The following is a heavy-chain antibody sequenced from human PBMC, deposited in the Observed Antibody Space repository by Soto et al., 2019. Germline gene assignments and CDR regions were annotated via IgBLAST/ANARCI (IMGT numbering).Heavy chain of an antibody. Sequence: QVELQESGPGLVKPSATLSLTCTLSGGSVSSGTLYWRWIRQPPGKGLEWTGFMSYSGNTNYNHSLKSRVTISVDMFKNQFSLKLSSVTAADTAVYYCARGDAINWFDPWGQGTLVTVSS. CDR3: ARGDAINWFDP. CDR1: GGSVSSGTLY. J-gene: IGHJ5*02. D-gene: IGHD2-21*01. CDR2: MSYSGNT. V-gene: IGHV4-61*01.